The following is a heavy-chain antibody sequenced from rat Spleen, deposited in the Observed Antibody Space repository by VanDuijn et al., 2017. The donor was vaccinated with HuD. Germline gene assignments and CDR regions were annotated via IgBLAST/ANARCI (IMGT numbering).Heavy chain of an antibody. Sequence: EVQLVESGGGLVQPGRSLKLSCAASGFTFSDYNMAWVRQAPKKGLEWVASISNTGGTTNYPDSVKGRISISRDNAKSTLYVQLNSLRSEDTATYFCTRGIYYGYNAFVYWGQGTLVTVSS. D-gene: IGHD1-9*01. V-gene: IGHV5-7*01. CDR1: GFTFSDYN. CDR2: ISNTGGTT. J-gene: IGHJ3*01. CDR3: TRGIYYGYNAFVY.